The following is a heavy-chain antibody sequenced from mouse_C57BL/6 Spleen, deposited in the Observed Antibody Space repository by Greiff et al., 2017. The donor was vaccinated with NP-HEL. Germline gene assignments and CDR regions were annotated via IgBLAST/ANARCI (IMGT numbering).Heavy chain of an antibody. V-gene: IGHV1-69*01. CDR1: GYTFTSYW. J-gene: IGHJ1*03. CDR3: ARSHYYGSSYRYWYFDV. D-gene: IGHD1-1*01. Sequence: VQLQQPGAELVMPGASVKLSCKASGYTFTSYWMHWVKQRPGQGLEWIGEIDPSDSYTNYNQKFKGKSTLTVDKSSSTAYMQLSSLTSEDSAVYYCARSHYYGSSYRYWYFDVWGTGTTVTVSS. CDR2: IDPSDSYT.